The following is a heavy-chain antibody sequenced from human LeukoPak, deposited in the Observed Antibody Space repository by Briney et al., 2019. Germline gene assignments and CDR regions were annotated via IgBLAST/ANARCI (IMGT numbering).Heavy chain of an antibody. Sequence: SETLSLTCIVSGGSISSYYWSWIRQPPGKGLEWIGYIYDSGITSYNPSLKSRVSISVDTSKNQFSLNLSPVTAADTAVYYCATAPFYSGPYLAFDFWGQGTLVAVSS. CDR2: IYDSGIT. J-gene: IGHJ4*02. V-gene: IGHV4-59*01. CDR3: ATAPFYSGPYLAFDF. CDR1: GGSISSYY. D-gene: IGHD1-26*01.